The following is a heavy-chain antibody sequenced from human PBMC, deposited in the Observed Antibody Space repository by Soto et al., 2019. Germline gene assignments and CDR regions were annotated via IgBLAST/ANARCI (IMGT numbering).Heavy chain of an antibody. CDR2: INHSGST. CDR3: ARVRDDYVWGSYRLYYFDY. D-gene: IGHD3-16*02. Sequence: SETLSLTCAVYGGSFSGYYWSWIHQPPGKGLEWIGEINHSGSTNYNPSLKSRVTISVDTSKNQFSLKLSSVTAADTAVYYCARVRDDYVWGSYRLYYFDYWGQGTLVTVSS. CDR1: GGSFSGYY. J-gene: IGHJ4*02. V-gene: IGHV4-34*01.